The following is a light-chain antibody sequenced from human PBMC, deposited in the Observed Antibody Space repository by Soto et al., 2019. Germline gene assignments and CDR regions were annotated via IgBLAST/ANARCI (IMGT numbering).Light chain of an antibody. V-gene: IGLV2-8*01. CDR1: NSDVGGYDF. Sequence: QSVLTQPASVSGSPGQSITISCTGTNSDVGGYDFVAWHQQHPGKAPRLMIYDVSKRPSGVPDRFSGSKSGYTASLTVSGLQAEDEADYYCSSFVGGNIYVFGTGTKLTVL. J-gene: IGLJ1*01. CDR2: DVS. CDR3: SSFVGGNIYV.